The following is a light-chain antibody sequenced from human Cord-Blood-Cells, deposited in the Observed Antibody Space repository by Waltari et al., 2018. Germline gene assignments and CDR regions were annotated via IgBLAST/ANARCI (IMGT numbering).Light chain of an antibody. V-gene: IGKV3-20*01. Sequence: EIVLTQSPGTLSLSPGERATLSCRASQSVSSSYLAWYQQKPGQAPRLLIDGASSRATGIPDRFIGSGSWTVFTLTISRLGPEDLAVYYCQQYGSSPITVGQGTRLEIK. J-gene: IGKJ5*01. CDR2: GAS. CDR1: QSVSSSY. CDR3: QQYGSSPIT.